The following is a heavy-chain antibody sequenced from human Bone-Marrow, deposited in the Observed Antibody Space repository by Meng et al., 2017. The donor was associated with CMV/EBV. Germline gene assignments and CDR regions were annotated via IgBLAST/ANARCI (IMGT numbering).Heavy chain of an antibody. V-gene: IGHV1-69*05. Sequence: SVKVSCKASGGTLSSYAISWVRQAPGQGLEWMGGIIPIFGTANYAQKFQGRVTITTDESTSTAYMELSSLRSEDTAVYYCARVTMVRGVNWFDPWGQGTLVTVSS. CDR2: IIPIFGTA. CDR1: GGTLSSYA. D-gene: IGHD3-10*01. CDR3: ARVTMVRGVNWFDP. J-gene: IGHJ5*02.